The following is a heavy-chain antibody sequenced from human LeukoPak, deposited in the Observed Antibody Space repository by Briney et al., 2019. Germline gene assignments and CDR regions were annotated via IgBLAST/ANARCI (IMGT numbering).Heavy chain of an antibody. D-gene: IGHD3-22*01. CDR1: GFTFSSYG. V-gene: IGHV3-30*02. CDR3: AKDLYYDSSGYYYG. CDR2: IRYDGSNK. Sequence: GGSLRLSCAASGFTFSSYGMHWVRQAPGKGLEWVAFIRYDGSNKYYADSVKGRFTISRDNSKNTLYLQMNSLRAEDTAVYYCAKDLYYDSSGYYYGWGQGTLVTVSS. J-gene: IGHJ4*02.